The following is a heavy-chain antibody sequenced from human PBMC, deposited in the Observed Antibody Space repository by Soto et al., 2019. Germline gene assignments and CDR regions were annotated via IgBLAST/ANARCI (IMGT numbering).Heavy chain of an antibody. CDR3: AKAGGGFGDFVHH. D-gene: IGHD3-10*01. Sequence: PGGSLRLSCAAPGITFSSYGMHWVRQAPGKGLEWVTGILYDGSDKYYADSVKGRFTISRENSKNTLYLQMNSLRTEDSAVYYCAKAGGGFGDFVHHWGQGTPVTVSS. J-gene: IGHJ4*02. CDR2: ILYDGSDK. V-gene: IGHV3-30*18. CDR1: GITFSSYG.